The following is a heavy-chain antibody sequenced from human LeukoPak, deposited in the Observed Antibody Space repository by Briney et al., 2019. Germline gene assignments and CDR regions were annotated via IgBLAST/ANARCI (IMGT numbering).Heavy chain of an antibody. Sequence: GGSLRLSCGASGFTLSSATMSWLRQAPGKGLEWVSAINSGGGTTSAESVKGRFTISRDDSKNMLYLQMNSLRAEDTAVYYCAKGSDGAGSYRPFDYWGQGTPVTVSS. D-gene: IGHD3-10*01. V-gene: IGHV3-23*01. J-gene: IGHJ4*02. CDR3: AKGSDGAGSYRPFDY. CDR2: INSGGGTT. CDR1: GFTLSSAT.